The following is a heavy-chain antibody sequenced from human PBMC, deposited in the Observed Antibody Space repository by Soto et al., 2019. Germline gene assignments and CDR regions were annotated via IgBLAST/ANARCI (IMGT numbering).Heavy chain of an antibody. J-gene: IGHJ4*02. CDR3: ARSRRVTMALSY. D-gene: IGHD3-10*01. CDR1: GGSFSGYY. V-gene: IGHV4-34*01. Sequence: QVQLQQWGAGLLKPSETLSLTCAVYGGSFSGYYWNWIRQPPGKGLEWIGEINDSGNTNYNPSLKSRVTMSVDTSKNQFSLKLSSVTAADTAVYYCARSRRVTMALSYWGQGTLVTISS. CDR2: INDSGNT.